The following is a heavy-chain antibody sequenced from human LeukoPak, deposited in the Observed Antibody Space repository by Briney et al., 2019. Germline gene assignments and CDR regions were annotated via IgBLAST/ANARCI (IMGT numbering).Heavy chain of an antibody. CDR3: ASIYNGDYDQYNWFDP. CDR2: IYYSGST. Sequence: SETLSPTCTVSGGSISSYYWSWIRQPPGKGLEWIGYIYYSGSTNYNPSLKSRVTISVDTSKNQFSLKLSSVTAADTAVYYCASIYNGDYDQYNWFDPWGQGTLVTVSS. V-gene: IGHV4-59*01. D-gene: IGHD4-17*01. J-gene: IGHJ5*02. CDR1: GGSISSYY.